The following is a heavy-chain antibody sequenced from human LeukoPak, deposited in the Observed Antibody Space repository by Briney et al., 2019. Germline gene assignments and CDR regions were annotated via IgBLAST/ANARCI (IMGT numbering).Heavy chain of an antibody. CDR1: GFTFSSYG. Sequence: GGTLRLSCAASGFTFSSYGMSWVRQAPGKGLEWVSYISSSGGTIYYADSVKGRFTISRDNAKNSLYLQMNSLRAEDTAVYYCGGWQNWFDPWGQGTLVTVSS. V-gene: IGHV3-48*04. CDR2: ISSSGGTI. J-gene: IGHJ5*02. CDR3: GGWQNWFDP.